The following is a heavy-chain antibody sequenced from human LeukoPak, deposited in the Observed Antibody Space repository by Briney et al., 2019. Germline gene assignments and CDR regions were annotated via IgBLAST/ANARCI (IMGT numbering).Heavy chain of an antibody. D-gene: IGHD6-6*01. Sequence: GGSLRLSRAASGFTFSNAWMNWVRQAPGKGLEWVGRIKSKTDGGTTDYAAPVKGRFTISRDDSKNTLYLQMNSLKTEDTAVYYCTTDPRIAARRYYWGQGTLVTVSS. J-gene: IGHJ4*02. CDR2: IKSKTDGGTT. V-gene: IGHV3-15*07. CDR3: TTDPRIAARRYY. CDR1: GFTFSNAW.